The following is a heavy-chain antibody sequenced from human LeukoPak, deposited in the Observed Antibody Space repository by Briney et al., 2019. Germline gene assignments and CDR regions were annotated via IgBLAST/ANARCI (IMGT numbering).Heavy chain of an antibody. D-gene: IGHD3-10*01. J-gene: IGHJ4*02. V-gene: IGHV4-34*01. Sequence: SETLSLTCAVYGGSFSGYYWSWIRQPPGKGLEWIGEINHSGSTNYNPSLKSRVTISVDTSKNQFSLKLTSVTAGDTAMYYCAKTTMVRGTPFDYWGQGTLVTVSS. CDR1: GGSFSGYY. CDR3: AKTTMVRGTPFDY. CDR2: INHSGST.